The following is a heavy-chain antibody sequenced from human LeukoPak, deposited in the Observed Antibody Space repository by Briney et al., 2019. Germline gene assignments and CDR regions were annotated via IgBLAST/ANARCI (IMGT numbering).Heavy chain of an antibody. CDR3: ARHARDTIDYYDF. CDR2: IYYSGST. CDR1: GDSISYYY. Sequence: SETLSLTCTVSGDSISYYYWSWLRQPPGKGLEWIGYIYYSGSTDYNPSLKSRVTISVDTSQNQFSLRLSSMTAADTAVYYCARHARDTIDYYDFWGQGTLVTVSS. J-gene: IGHJ4*02. V-gene: IGHV4-59*08. D-gene: IGHD3-10*01.